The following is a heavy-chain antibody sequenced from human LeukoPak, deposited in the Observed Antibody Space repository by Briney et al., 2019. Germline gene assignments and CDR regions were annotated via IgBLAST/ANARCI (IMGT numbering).Heavy chain of an antibody. V-gene: IGHV3-20*04. D-gene: IGHD6-6*01. Sequence: RTGGSLRLSCAASGFTFDDHGMSWVRQAPGKGLEWVSGIKWDGGRTGYADSVKGRFTISRDNSKNTLYLQMNSLRAGDTALYYCARADSNIAARRIGFDYWGQGTLVTVSS. CDR1: GFTFDDHG. CDR3: ARADSNIAARRIGFDY. CDR2: IKWDGGRT. J-gene: IGHJ4*02.